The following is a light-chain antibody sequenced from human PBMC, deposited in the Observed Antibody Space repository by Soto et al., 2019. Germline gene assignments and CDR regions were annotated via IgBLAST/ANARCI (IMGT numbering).Light chain of an antibody. CDR3: SSYEGIKNFLL. Sequence: QSALTQPPSASGSPGQSVTISCTGTTSDVGVYNYVSWYQLHPGKVPKLIISEVNMRPSGVPDRFSGSKSGSTASLTVSGLQAEDEADYFCSSYEGIKNFLLFGGGTKLTVL. J-gene: IGLJ2*01. CDR1: TSDVGVYNY. CDR2: EVN. V-gene: IGLV2-8*01.